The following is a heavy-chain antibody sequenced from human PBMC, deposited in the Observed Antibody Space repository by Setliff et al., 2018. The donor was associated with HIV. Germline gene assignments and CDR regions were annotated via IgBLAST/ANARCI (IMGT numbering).Heavy chain of an antibody. J-gene: IGHJ4*02. CDR1: GYTFSTYP. D-gene: IGHD5-18*01. V-gene: IGHV1-3*04. CDR3: AKGGDRAMINFDH. Sequence: ASVKVSCKTTGYTFSTYPMHWVRQAPGQRLEWMGWINTGNDNTRYSQKFQGRVTITRDTSASTAYMELGSLTSEDTAVYYCAKGGDRAMINFDHWGQGTLVTVSS. CDR2: INTGNDNT.